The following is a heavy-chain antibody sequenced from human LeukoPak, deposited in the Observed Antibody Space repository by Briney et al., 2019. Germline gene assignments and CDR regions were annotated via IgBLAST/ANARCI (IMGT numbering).Heavy chain of an antibody. CDR2: IYYSGST. V-gene: IGHV4-59*01. Sequence: SETLSLTCTVSGGSISSYYWSWIRQPPGKGLEWIGYIYYSGSTNYNPSLKSRVTISVDTSKNQFSLKLSSVTAADTAVYYCARAKDIVVAMGVWGKGTTVTVSS. J-gene: IGHJ6*04. D-gene: IGHD2-2*01. CDR3: ARAKDIVVAMGV. CDR1: GGSISSYY.